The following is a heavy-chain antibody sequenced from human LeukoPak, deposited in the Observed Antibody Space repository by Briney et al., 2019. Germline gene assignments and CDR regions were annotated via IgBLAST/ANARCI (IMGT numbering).Heavy chain of an antibody. CDR2: ISGRSSLI. CDR3: ARDLYYYDSSGHYLFDY. Sequence: GGSLRLSCAASGFTFSSYSMNWVRQAPGKGLEWVSYISGRSSLIYYADSVKGRFTISRDNAKNSLYLEMNSLRAEDTAVYYCARDLYYYDSSGHYLFDYWGQGTLVTVSS. D-gene: IGHD3-22*01. V-gene: IGHV3-48*04. CDR1: GFTFSSYS. J-gene: IGHJ4*02.